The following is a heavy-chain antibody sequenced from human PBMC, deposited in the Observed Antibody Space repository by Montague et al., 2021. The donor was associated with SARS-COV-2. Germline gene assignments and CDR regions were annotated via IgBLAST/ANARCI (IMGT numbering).Heavy chain of an antibody. CDR2: TNDSGRT. CDR3: ARGYCSGSGCYYYYGMDV. Sequence: SETLSLTCAVYGGSFSGYYWSWIRQPPGRGLEWIGETNDSGRTNYNPSLKGRVTILVDTSKNQFSLRLSSVTAAETAVYYCARGYCSGSGCYYYYGMDVWDQGTTVTVSS. CDR1: GGSFSGYY. D-gene: IGHD2-15*01. V-gene: IGHV4-34*01. J-gene: IGHJ6*02.